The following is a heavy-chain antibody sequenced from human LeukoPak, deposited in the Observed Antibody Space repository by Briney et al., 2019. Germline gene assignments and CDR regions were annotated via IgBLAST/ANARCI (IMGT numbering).Heavy chain of an antibody. Sequence: GGSLRLSCAASKFTFGSYAMSWVRQAPGKGLEWDSGISGSGGSTYYADSVRGRFTISRDNSKNTLYLQMNSLRVEDTAVYYCAKDRASVYDILNYGQYFDYWGQGTLVTVSS. CDR1: KFTFGSYA. V-gene: IGHV3-23*01. J-gene: IGHJ4*02. CDR2: ISGSGGST. CDR3: AKDRASVYDILNYGQYFDY. D-gene: IGHD3-9*01.